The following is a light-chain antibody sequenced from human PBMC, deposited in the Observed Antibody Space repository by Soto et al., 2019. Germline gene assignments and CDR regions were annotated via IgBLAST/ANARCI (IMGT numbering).Light chain of an antibody. CDR2: RAS. Sequence: IVMTQSPDILAVSPGETVTLSCRASQSLSDNLAWYQQTPGQAPRLLIFRASSRASGVPARFSGGGSGTEFTLTISTLQSEDFAVYYCQQYGNWPPWTFGPGTKVE. CDR3: QQYGNWPPWT. V-gene: IGKV3-15*01. CDR1: QSLSDN. J-gene: IGKJ1*01.